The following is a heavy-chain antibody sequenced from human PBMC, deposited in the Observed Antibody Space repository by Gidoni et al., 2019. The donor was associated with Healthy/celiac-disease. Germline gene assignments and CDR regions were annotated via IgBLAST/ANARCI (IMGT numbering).Heavy chain of an antibody. CDR3: AKDGAGSDYYYYGMDV. J-gene: IGHJ6*02. CDR1: GFTFSSYG. Sequence: QVQLVESGGGVVQPGRSLRLSCAASGFTFSSYGMHWVRQSPGKGLEWVAVISYDGSNKYYADSVKGRFTISRDNSKNTLYLQMNSLRAEDKAVYYCAKDGAGSDYYYYGMDVWGQGTTVTVSS. D-gene: IGHD3-10*01. CDR2: ISYDGSNK. V-gene: IGHV3-30*18.